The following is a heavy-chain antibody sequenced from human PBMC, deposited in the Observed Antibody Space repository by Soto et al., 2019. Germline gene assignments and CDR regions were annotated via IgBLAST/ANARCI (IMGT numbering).Heavy chain of an antibody. J-gene: IGHJ4*02. D-gene: IGHD3-22*01. V-gene: IGHV4-34*01. Sequence: SETLSLTCAVYGGSFSGYYWNWIRQPPGKGLEWIGEINHSGSTNYNPSLKSRVTISVDTSKNQFSLKLSSVTAADTAVYYCARAGWKHYDSSGYSPSYFDYWGQGTLVTVSS. CDR2: INHSGST. CDR3: ARAGWKHYDSSGYSPSYFDY. CDR1: GGSFSGYY.